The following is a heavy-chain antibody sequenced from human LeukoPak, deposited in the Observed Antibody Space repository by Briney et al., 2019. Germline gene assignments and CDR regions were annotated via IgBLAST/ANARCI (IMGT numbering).Heavy chain of an antibody. J-gene: IGHJ4*02. CDR3: ARDRPGATVTPRGD. CDR2: INPNSGGT. CDR1: GYTFTGYY. Sequence: ASVKVSCKASGYTFTGYYMHWVRQAPGQGLEWMGWINPNSGGTNYAQKFQGRVTMTKDTSISTAYMELSRLRSDDTAVYYCARDRPGATVTPRGDWGQGTLVTVSS. V-gene: IGHV1-2*02. D-gene: IGHD4-17*01.